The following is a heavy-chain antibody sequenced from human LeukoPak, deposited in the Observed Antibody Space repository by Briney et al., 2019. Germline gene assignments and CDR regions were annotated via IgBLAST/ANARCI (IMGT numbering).Heavy chain of an antibody. CDR3: AKTTAGYSSGRYPGWPIDY. J-gene: IGHJ4*02. D-gene: IGHD6-19*01. CDR1: GFTFRSYA. CDR2: ISGSGGDT. Sequence: GGSLRLSCAASGFTFRSYAIYWVRQAPGKGLERVSGISGSGGDTYFADSVKGRFTISRDNSKNTVFLQMDSLRAEDTAVYYCAKTTAGYSSGRYPGWPIDYWGQGTLVTVPS. V-gene: IGHV3-23*01.